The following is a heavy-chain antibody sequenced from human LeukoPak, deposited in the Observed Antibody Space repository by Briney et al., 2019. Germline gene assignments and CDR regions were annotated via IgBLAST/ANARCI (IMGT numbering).Heavy chain of an antibody. J-gene: IGHJ4*02. CDR2: IKSKTDNYAP. CDR3: TDDFDY. CDR1: GVTFSGSV. Sequence: GGSLRLSCVASGVTFSGSVMHWVRQASGKALEWIARIKSKTDNYAPAYAASVKGRFTISRDDSKNTAYLQMNGLKTEDTAVYYWTDDFDYWGQGALVTVSS. V-gene: IGHV3-73*01.